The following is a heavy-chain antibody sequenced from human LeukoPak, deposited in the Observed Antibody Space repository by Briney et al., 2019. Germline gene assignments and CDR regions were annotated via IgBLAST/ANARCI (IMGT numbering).Heavy chain of an antibody. CDR2: I. V-gene: IGHV3-21*01. CDR3: ARDSLHPSSLHYYFDY. D-gene: IGHD6-6*01. J-gene: IGHJ4*02. CDR1: GFTFNTYG. Sequence: PGGSLRLSCAASGFTFNTYGMSWVRQAPGKGLEWVSSIYYADSVKGRFSSSRDNARNSLYLQMNSLRAEDTAVYFCARDSLHPSSLHYYFDYWGQGILVTVSS.